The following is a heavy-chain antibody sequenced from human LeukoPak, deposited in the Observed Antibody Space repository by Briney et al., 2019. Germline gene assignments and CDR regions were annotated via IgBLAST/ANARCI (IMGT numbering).Heavy chain of an antibody. V-gene: IGHV6-1*01. J-gene: IGHJ5*02. Sequence: SQTLSLTCAISGDSVSSNSAAWNWIRQSPSRGLEWLGRTYYRSKWYNDYAVSVKSRITNNPDTSKNQFSLQLNSVTPEDTAVYYCAREREWELHLNNWFDPWGQGTLVTVSS. CDR3: AREREWELHLNNWFDP. CDR2: TYYRSKWYN. CDR1: GDSVSSNSAA. D-gene: IGHD1-26*01.